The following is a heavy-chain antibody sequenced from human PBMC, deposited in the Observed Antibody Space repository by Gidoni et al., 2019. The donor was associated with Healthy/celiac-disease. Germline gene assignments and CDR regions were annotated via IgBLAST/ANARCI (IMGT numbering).Heavy chain of an antibody. J-gene: IGHJ6*02. CDR3: ARGIRGYCSSTSCYQERYYYYGMDV. V-gene: IGHV4-34*01. CDR2: INHSGST. CDR1: GGSFSGYY. Sequence: QVQLQQWGAGLLKPSETLSLTCAVYGGSFSGYYWSWIRQPPGKGLEWIGEINHSGSTNYNPSLKSRVTISVDTSKNQFSLKLSSVTAADTAVYYCARGIRGYCSSTSCYQERYYYYGMDVWGQGTTVTVSS. D-gene: IGHD2-2*01.